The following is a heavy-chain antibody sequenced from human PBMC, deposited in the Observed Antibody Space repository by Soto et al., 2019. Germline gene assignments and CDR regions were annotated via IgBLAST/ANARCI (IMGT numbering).Heavy chain of an antibody. CDR2: IYYSGST. Sequence: PSETLSLTCTVSGGSISSYYWSWIRQPPGRGLEWIGYIYYSGSTNYNPSLKSRVTISVDTSKNQFSLKLSSVTAADTAVYYCARVPGTTPYYYYGMDVWGQGXTVTVYS. J-gene: IGHJ6*02. D-gene: IGHD1-7*01. V-gene: IGHV4-59*01. CDR3: ARVPGTTPYYYYGMDV. CDR1: GGSISSYY.